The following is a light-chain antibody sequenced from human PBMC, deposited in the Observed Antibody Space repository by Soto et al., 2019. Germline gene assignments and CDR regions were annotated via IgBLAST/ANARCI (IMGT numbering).Light chain of an antibody. J-gene: IGLJ1*01. CDR3: AAWDDSLNAYV. CDR1: SSNTGSNT. V-gene: IGLV1-44*01. Sequence: QSVLTQPPSASGTPGQRVTISCSGSSSNTGSNTVNWYQQLPGTAPKLLIFSNDLRPSGVPDRFSGSRSGTSASLGISGLQSEDEADYHCAAWDDSLNAYVFGTGTKVTVL. CDR2: SND.